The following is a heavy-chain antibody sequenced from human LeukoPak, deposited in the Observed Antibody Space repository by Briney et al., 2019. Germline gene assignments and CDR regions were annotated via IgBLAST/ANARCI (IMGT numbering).Heavy chain of an antibody. D-gene: IGHD2-15*01. Sequence: ASVKVSCKASGYTFTSYYMHWMRQAPGQGLEWMGIINPSGGSTSYAQKFQGRVTMTRDMSTSTVYMELSSLRSEDTAVYYCAREWGSGLNWFDPWGQGTLVTVSS. CDR2: INPSGGST. CDR1: GYTFTSYY. V-gene: IGHV1-46*01. J-gene: IGHJ5*02. CDR3: AREWGSGLNWFDP.